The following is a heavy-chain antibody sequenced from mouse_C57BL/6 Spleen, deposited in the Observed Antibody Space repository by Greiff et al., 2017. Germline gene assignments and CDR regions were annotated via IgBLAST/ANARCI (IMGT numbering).Heavy chain of an antibody. D-gene: IGHD2-3*01. Sequence: EVKLLESGGGLVKPGGSLKLSCAASGFTFSSYAMSWVRQTPEKRLEWVATISDGGSYTYYPDNVKGRFTISRDNAKNNLYLQMSHLKSEDTAMYYCAREYEGYYFDYWGQGTTLTVSS. J-gene: IGHJ2*01. CDR3: AREYEGYYFDY. CDR2: ISDGGSYT. CDR1: GFTFSSYA. V-gene: IGHV5-4*01.